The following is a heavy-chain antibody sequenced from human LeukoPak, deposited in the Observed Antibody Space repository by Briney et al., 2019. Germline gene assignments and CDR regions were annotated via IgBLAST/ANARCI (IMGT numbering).Heavy chain of an antibody. J-gene: IGHJ4*02. V-gene: IGHV4-39*01. CDR1: GGSISSSSYY. Sequence: SETLSLTCTVSGGSISSSSYYWGWIRQPPGKGLEWIGSIYYSGSTYYNPSLKSRVTISVDTSKNQFSLKLSSVTAADTAVYYCARGRDTDLFYDSSGYYDFDYWGQGTLVTVSS. CDR2: IYYSGST. D-gene: IGHD3-22*01. CDR3: ARGRDTDLFYDSSGYYDFDY.